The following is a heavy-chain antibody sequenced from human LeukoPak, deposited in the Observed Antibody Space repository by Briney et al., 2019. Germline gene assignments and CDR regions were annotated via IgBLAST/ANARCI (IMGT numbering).Heavy chain of an antibody. CDR1: GYTFTSYG. CDR2: ISVYNGNT. Sequence: ASVKVSCKASGYTFTSYGISWVRQAPGQGPEWMGWISVYNGNTNYAQKLQGRVTMTTDTSTSTAYMELRSLRSDDTAVYYRARVGFADFYDYVWGSYRTPDYWGQGTLVTVSS. V-gene: IGHV1-18*01. CDR3: ARVGFADFYDYVWGSYRTPDY. J-gene: IGHJ4*02. D-gene: IGHD3-16*02.